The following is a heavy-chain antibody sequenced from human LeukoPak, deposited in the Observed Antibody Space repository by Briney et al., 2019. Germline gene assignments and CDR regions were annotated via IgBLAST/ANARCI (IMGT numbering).Heavy chain of an antibody. CDR3: VKESRVVRGVIMDAFDM. D-gene: IGHD3-10*01. V-gene: IGHV3-64D*06. J-gene: IGHJ3*02. CDR2: ISINGGST. Sequence: GGSLRLSCVASGFSFPNAVMSWVRQAPGKGLEYVSGISINGGSTDYADSVKGRFTISRDNSKNTVYLQMSSLRAEDTAVYYCVKESRVVRGVIMDAFDMWGQGTMVTVSS. CDR1: GFSFPNAV.